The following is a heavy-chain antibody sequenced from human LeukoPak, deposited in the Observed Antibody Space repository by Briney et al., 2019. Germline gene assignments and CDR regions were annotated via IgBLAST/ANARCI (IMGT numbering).Heavy chain of an antibody. CDR2: INTNGANT. CDR3: VKGLDYSSSQMDS. CDR1: GFTVSSNY. J-gene: IGHJ4*02. V-gene: IGHV3-64*05. D-gene: IGHD6-6*01. Sequence: PGGSLRLSCAASGFTVSSNYMNWVRQAPGKGLEYVSSINTNGANTYYADSVKGRFTISRDNPRNTVYVQMNSLTPEDTAVYYCVKGLDYSSSQMDSWGQGTLVTVSS.